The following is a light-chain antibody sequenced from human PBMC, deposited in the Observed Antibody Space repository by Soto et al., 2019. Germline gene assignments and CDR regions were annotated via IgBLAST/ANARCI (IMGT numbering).Light chain of an antibody. J-gene: IGKJ5*01. CDR1: QSLLHSHGYHY. V-gene: IGKV2-28*01. Sequence: DIVRTESPLCLPVAGGEPASISCRSSQSLLHSHGYHYLDWYLQKPGQSPQLLIYLASNRASGVPDRFSGSGSGTDFTLKISRVEAEDVGVYYCMQVLQSPINFRQGTRLEIK. CDR2: LAS. CDR3: MQVLQSPIN.